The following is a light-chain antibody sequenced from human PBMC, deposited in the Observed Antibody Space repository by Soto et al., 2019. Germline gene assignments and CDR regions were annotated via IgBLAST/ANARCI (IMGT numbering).Light chain of an antibody. Sequence: QSVLTQAPSASGTPGQRVTISCSGSSSNIGSNFVYWYQHLPGTAPKLLIYRNNQRPLGVPDRFSGSRSGTSASLAISGLRPEDEADYYCAVWDDSVSGYVFGTGTKLTVL. CDR1: SSNIGSNF. CDR2: RNN. J-gene: IGLJ1*01. CDR3: AVWDDSVSGYV. V-gene: IGLV1-47*01.